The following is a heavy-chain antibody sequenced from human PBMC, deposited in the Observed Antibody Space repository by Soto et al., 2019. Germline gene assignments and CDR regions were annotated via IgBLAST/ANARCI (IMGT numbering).Heavy chain of an antibody. J-gene: IGHJ6*03. CDR3: ARDIQGSYRYHMDV. CDR1: GFTFSNYW. Sequence: GWSLRLSCVASGFTFSNYWMSWVRQAPGKGLEGVANMKQDGSEIYYVDSVKGRFTISRDNAKNSLYLQMNSLRAEDTAVYYCARDIQGSYRYHMDVWGKGTTVTVSS. V-gene: IGHV3-7*01. CDR2: MKQDGSEI. D-gene: IGHD1-26*01.